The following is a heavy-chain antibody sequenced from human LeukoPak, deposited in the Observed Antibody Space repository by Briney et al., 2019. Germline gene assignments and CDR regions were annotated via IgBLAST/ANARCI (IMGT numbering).Heavy chain of an antibody. D-gene: IGHD3-10*01. Sequence: GGSLRLSCAASGFTFSSYGMSWVRQAPGKGLEWVSAISGSGGSTYYADSVKGRFTISRDNAKNSLYLQMNSLRAEGTAVYYCARDGYYYGSGSYCNFDYWGQGTLVTVSS. CDR3: ARDGYYYGSGSYCNFDY. V-gene: IGHV3-23*01. J-gene: IGHJ4*02. CDR1: GFTFSSYG. CDR2: ISGSGGST.